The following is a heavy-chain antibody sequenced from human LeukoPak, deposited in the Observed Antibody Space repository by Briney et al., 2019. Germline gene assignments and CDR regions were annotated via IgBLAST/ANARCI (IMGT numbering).Heavy chain of an antibody. V-gene: IGHV3-53*01. CDR3: ARRDYYESSGLY. CDR1: GFTFSSYA. Sequence: GGSLRLSCAASGFTFSSYAMSWVRQAPGKGLEWVSVIYSGGSTYYADSVKGRFTISRDNSKNTLYLQMNSLRAEDTAVYYCARRDYYESSGLYWGQGTLVTVSS. J-gene: IGHJ4*02. D-gene: IGHD3-22*01. CDR2: IYSGGST.